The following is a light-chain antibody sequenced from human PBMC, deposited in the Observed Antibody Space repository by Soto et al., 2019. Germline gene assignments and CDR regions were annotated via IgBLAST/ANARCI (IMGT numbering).Light chain of an antibody. CDR2: AAS. CDR1: QGISSY. Sequence: AIRVTRSACSLSASTGDRVTITCRASQGISSYLAWYQQKPGKAPKLLIYAASTLQSGVPSRFSGSGFGTEFTLTISSLQPDDFATYYCQDYSTYCRTFGQGTKVDI. CDR3: QDYSTYCRT. V-gene: IGKV1-8*01. J-gene: IGKJ1*01.